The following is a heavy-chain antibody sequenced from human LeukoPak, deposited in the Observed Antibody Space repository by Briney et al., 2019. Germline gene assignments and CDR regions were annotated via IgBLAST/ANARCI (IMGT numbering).Heavy chain of an antibody. V-gene: IGHV4-39*02. J-gene: IGHJ1*01. CDR1: GFTFSDYY. CDR2: IYYSGTT. CDR3: ARGPTLKYFHH. Sequence: PGGSLRLSCAASGFTFSDYYMSWIRQAPGKGLEWIGTIYYSGTTYYNPSLKSRVTISVDTSKNQFSLELSSMTAADTAVYYCARGPTLKYFHHWGQGTLVSVSS.